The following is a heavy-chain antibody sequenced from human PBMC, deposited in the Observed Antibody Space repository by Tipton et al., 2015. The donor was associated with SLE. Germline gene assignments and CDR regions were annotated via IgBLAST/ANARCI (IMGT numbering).Heavy chain of an antibody. CDR1: GYSFTNYW. CDR2: IDPSDSYT. Sequence: VQLVQSGAEVKKPGESLKLSCKGSGYSFTNYWIDWVRQMPGKGLEWMGRIDPSDSYTNYSPSFQGHVTISADKSISTAYLQWSSLKASDTAMYYCARSQWVVVPAAPFGYWGQGTLVTVSS. J-gene: IGHJ4*02. CDR3: ARSQWVVVPAAPFGY. D-gene: IGHD2-2*01. V-gene: IGHV5-10-1*01.